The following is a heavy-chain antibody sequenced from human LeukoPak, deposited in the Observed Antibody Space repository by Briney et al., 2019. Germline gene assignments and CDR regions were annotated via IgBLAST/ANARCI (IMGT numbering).Heavy chain of an antibody. Sequence: PSETLSLTCTVSGGSISSSSYYWGWIRQPPGKGLEWIGSIYYSGSTYYNPSLKSRVTISVDTSKNQFSLKLSSVTAADTAVYYCARDPAVLGLWFGELLRRVEQPENTRFDYWGQGTLVTVSS. CDR1: GGSISSSSYY. V-gene: IGHV4-39*07. CDR3: ARDPAVLGLWFGELLRRVEQPENTRFDY. D-gene: IGHD3-10*01. J-gene: IGHJ4*02. CDR2: IYYSGST.